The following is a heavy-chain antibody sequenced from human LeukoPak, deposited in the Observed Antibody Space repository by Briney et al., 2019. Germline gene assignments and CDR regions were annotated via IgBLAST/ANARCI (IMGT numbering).Heavy chain of an antibody. V-gene: IGHV1-18*01. CDR3: ARDSGATVTYFDY. CDR1: GYSFSIYG. D-gene: IGHD4-17*01. Sequence: ASVKVSCKASGYSFSIYGVTWVRQAPGQGLEWLGWISAYNGSTSFAQNFQGRVTMTTDTSTSTAYMELRSLRSDDTAVYYCARDSGATVTYFDYWGQGTLVTVSS. J-gene: IGHJ4*02. CDR2: ISAYNGST.